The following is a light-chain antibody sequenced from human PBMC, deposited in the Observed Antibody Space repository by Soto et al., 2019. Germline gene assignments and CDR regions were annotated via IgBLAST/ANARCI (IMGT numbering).Light chain of an antibody. Sequence: QSALTQPASVSGSPGQSITISCTGTSSDIGAYDYVSWFQHYPGKAPKLIISEVNNRPSGVSNRFSGSKSGNAASLTISGLQADDEAEYFCFSFTTSWTHVFGTGTKLTVL. CDR1: SSDIGAYDY. CDR3: FSFTTSWTHV. CDR2: EVN. V-gene: IGLV2-14*01. J-gene: IGLJ1*01.